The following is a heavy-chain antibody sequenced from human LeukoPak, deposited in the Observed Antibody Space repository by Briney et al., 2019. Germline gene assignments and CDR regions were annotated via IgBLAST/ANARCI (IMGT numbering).Heavy chain of an antibody. CDR2: MNPNSGNT. D-gene: IGHD6-6*01. V-gene: IGHV1-8*01. J-gene: IGHJ6*03. CDR1: GYTFTSYD. CDR3: ARLAKQLTFSYYYYYYMDV. Sequence: ASVKVSCKASGYTFTSYDINWVRQATGQGLEWMGWMNPNSGNTGYAQKFQGRVTMTRNTSISTAYMELSSPRSEDTAVYYCARLAKQLTFSYYYYYYMDVWGKWTTVTVSS.